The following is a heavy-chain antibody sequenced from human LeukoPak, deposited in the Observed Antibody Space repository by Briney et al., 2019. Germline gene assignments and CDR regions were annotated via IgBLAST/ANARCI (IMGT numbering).Heavy chain of an antibody. V-gene: IGHV3-23*01. Sequence: GGSLRLSCATSGFTFNSYAMNWVRQAPGKGLEWVSAISGRGGNTYYADYVKGRSTISRDNSKNTLYLQMNSLRAEDTAVYYCAKDLSGWSGSDYWGQGTLVTVSS. CDR1: GFTFNSYA. CDR2: ISGRGGNT. D-gene: IGHD6-19*01. J-gene: IGHJ4*02. CDR3: AKDLSGWSGSDY.